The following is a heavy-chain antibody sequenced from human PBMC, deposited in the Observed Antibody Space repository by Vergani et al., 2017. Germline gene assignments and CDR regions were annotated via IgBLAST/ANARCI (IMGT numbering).Heavy chain of an antibody. CDR3: AKDLGTSSGGGWFDP. CDR1: GFTSAGYA. V-gene: IGHV3-9*02. D-gene: IGHD6-6*01. Sequence: EVQLEESGGGWVLPGRSFRLSCVASGFTSAGYAMHWVRQAPGKGLEWVSGISWNSNSIGYADSVKGRFTISRDNAKNSLYLQMNSLRAEDTALYYCAKDLGTSSGGGWFDPWGQGTLVTVSS. J-gene: IGHJ5*02. CDR2: ISWNSNSI.